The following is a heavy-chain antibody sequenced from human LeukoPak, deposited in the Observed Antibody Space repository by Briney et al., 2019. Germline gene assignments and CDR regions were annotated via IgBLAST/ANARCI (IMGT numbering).Heavy chain of an antibody. D-gene: IGHD3-3*01. Sequence: GSSVKVSCKASGGTFNSYAISWVRQAPGQGLEWMGGIIPIFGTANYAQRFQGKVTITTDESMSTAYMELSGLRSEDTAVYYCARGGAGEYYDFWSGYYTGDYYYMDVWGKGTTVTVSS. CDR3: ARGGAGEYYDFWSGYYTGDYYYMDV. V-gene: IGHV1-69*05. CDR1: GGTFNSYA. J-gene: IGHJ6*03. CDR2: IIPIFGTA.